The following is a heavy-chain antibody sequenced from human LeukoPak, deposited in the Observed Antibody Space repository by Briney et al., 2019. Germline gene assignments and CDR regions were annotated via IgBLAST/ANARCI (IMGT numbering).Heavy chain of an antibody. J-gene: IGHJ6*03. CDR3: ARGQFDIVVVPAARNGPENYYYYYYMDV. Sequence: ASVKVSCKASGYTFTSYGISWVRQAPGQGLEWMGWISAYNGKTNYAQKLHGRVTMTTDTSTSTAYMELSSLRSEDTAVYYCARGQFDIVVVPAARNGPENYYYYYYMDVWGKGTTVTVSS. CDR2: ISAYNGKT. D-gene: IGHD2-2*01. CDR1: GYTFTSYG. V-gene: IGHV1-18*01.